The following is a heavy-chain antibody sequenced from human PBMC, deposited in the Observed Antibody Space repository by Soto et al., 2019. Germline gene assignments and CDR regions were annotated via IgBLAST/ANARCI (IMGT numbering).Heavy chain of an antibody. CDR2: IFHGGNA. CDR1: GFFISSGNY. CDR3: ARARWYDAFDV. Sequence: SETLSLTCAVSGFFISSGNYWGWIRKPPGKGLEWIGSIFHGGNAYYNPSLKSRVTISVDMSKNQFSLKLNSVTAADTAVYYCARARWYDAFDVWGQGTVVTVSS. V-gene: IGHV4-38-2*01. J-gene: IGHJ3*01. D-gene: IGHD2-15*01.